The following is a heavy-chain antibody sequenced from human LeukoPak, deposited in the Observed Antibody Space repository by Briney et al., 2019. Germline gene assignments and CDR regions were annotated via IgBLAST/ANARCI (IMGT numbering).Heavy chain of an antibody. V-gene: IGHV3-7*01. J-gene: IGHJ4*02. Sequence: GGSLRLSCAASGFTFSSYWMSWVRQAPGKGLEWVANIKQDGSEKYYVDSVKGRFTISRDNAKNSLYLQMNSLRAEDTAVYYCARTMVSSSWYSGFDYWGQGTLVTVSS. CDR3: ARTMVSSSWYSGFDY. CDR2: IKQDGSEK. CDR1: GFTFSSYW. D-gene: IGHD6-13*01.